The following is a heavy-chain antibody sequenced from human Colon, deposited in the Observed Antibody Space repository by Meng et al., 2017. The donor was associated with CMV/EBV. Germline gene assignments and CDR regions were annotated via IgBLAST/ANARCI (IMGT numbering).Heavy chain of an antibody. J-gene: IGHJ6*02. Sequence: GESLKISCAASGFIFSSYSMSWVRQAPGKGLEWVANINQDGSEKYYMDSVRGRFTISRDNAKNSLYLQMNSLRAEDTAIYYCARDRQLFVWGQGTTVTVSS. CDR1: GFIFSSYS. CDR3: ARDRQLFV. CDR2: INQDGSEK. V-gene: IGHV3-7*01. D-gene: IGHD6-13*01.